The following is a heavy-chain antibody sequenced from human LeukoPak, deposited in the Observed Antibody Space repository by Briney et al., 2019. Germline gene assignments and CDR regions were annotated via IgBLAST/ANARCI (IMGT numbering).Heavy chain of an antibody. CDR1: GGSISSSSYY. D-gene: IGHD3-3*01. Sequence: PSETLSLTCTVSGGSISSSSYYWGWIRQPPGKGLEWIGSIYYSGSTYYNPSLESRVTISVDTSKNQFSLKLSSVTAADTAVYYCVRSDDFWSGYYGYWGQGTLVTVSS. CDR3: VRSDDFWSGYYGY. J-gene: IGHJ4*02. V-gene: IGHV4-39*07. CDR2: IYYSGST.